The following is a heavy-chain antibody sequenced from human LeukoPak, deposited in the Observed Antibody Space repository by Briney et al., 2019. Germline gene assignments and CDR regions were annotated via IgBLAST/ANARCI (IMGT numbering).Heavy chain of an antibody. CDR3: ARGSIAAADY. V-gene: IGHV4-30-2*01. J-gene: IGHJ4*02. CDR2: IYDSGRT. Sequence: SQTLSLTCAVSGGSISSGGYSWSWIRQPPGKGLEWIGYIYDSGRTYYNPSLESRLSISVDRSKNQFSLKLSSVTAADTAVYYCARGSIAAADYWGQGTLVTVSS. D-gene: IGHD6-13*01. CDR1: GGSISSGGYS.